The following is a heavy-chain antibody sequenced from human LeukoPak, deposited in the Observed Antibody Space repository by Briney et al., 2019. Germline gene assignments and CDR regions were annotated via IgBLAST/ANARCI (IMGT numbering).Heavy chain of an antibody. CDR2: IYPADSDT. V-gene: IGHV5-51*01. CDR3: ARWPLHCGGDCYPDSFDI. J-gene: IGHJ3*02. D-gene: IGHD2-21*02. CDR1: GYSFTSYW. Sequence: GESLKISCKGSGYSFTSYWIGWVRQMPGKGLEWMGIIYPADSDTRYSPSFQGQVTISADKSISTAYLQWSSLKASDTAMYYCARWPLHCGGDCYPDSFDIWGQGTMVTVSS.